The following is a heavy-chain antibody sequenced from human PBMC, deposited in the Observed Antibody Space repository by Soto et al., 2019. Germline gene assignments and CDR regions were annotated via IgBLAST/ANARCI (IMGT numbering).Heavy chain of an antibody. D-gene: IGHD3-16*02. CDR1: GYTFTNYA. Sequence: ASVKVSCKASGYTFTNYAIHWVRQAPGQRLEWMGWINAGNGNTKYSQKFQGRVTITRDTSASTAYMELSSLRSEDTAVYYCARGLIVYCSDHWGQGNLVTVCS. CDR3: ARGLIVYCSDH. J-gene: IGHJ4*02. CDR2: INAGNGNT. V-gene: IGHV1-3*01.